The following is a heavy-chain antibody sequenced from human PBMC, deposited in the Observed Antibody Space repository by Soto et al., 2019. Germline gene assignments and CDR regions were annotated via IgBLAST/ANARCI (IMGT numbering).Heavy chain of an antibody. D-gene: IGHD2-15*01. CDR1: GGTFSSYA. V-gene: IGHV1-69*13. Sequence: SVKVSCKASGGTFSSYAISWVRQAPGQGLEWMGGIIPIFGTANYAQKFQGRVTITADESTSTAYMELSSLRSEDTAVYYCALEDIVVVVAAPPTCRLDYWGQGTLVTVSS. J-gene: IGHJ4*02. CDR2: IIPIFGTA. CDR3: ALEDIVVVVAAPPTCRLDY.